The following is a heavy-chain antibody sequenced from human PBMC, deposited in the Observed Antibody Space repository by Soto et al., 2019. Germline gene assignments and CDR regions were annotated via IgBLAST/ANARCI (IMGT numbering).Heavy chain of an antibody. CDR2: IYWDDDK. Sequence: QITLKESGPTLVKPTQTLTLTCTFSGFSLSTSGGDVGWIRQPPGQALEWLALIYWDDDKRYIPSLKSRLTITKDASKNQVVLTMTNMDPLDTATYYCAHRRPYSNSPEYFFHYWGQGTLVTVSS. CDR1: GFSLSTSGGD. CDR3: AHRRPYSNSPEYFFHY. J-gene: IGHJ4*02. D-gene: IGHD6-6*01. V-gene: IGHV2-5*02.